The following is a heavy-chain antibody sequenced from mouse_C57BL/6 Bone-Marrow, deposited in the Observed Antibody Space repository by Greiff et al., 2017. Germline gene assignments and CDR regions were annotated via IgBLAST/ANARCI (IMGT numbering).Heavy chain of an antibody. D-gene: IGHD3-3*01. V-gene: IGHV7-1*01. CDR2: SRNKANDYTT. J-gene: IGHJ4*01. CDR3: ARDRGWEMDY. Sequence: EVQGVESGGGLVQSGRSLRLSCATSGFTFSDFYMEWVRQAPGKGLEWIAASRNKANDYTTEYSASVKGRFIVSRDTSQSILYLQMNALRAEDTAIYYCARDRGWEMDYWGQGTSVTVSS. CDR1: GFTFSDFY.